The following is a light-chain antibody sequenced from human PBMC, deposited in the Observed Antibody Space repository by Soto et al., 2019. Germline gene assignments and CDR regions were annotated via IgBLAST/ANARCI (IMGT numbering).Light chain of an antibody. CDR1: GNDVGAYAH. CDR2: DVN. J-gene: IGLJ1*01. V-gene: IGLV2-11*01. CDR3: SSFAGTYSLYV. Sequence: QSALTQPLSVSGSPGQSVAISCPGTGNDVGAYAHVSWYQHSPDKAPKLLIFDVNRRPSGVHDRFSGSKSGNTASLTISGLQPDDEAEYFCSSFAGTYSLYVFGSGTKVTVL.